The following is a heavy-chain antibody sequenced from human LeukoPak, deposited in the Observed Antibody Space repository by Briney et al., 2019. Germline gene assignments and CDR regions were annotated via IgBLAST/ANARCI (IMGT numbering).Heavy chain of an antibody. CDR1: GFTLSSYG. V-gene: IGHV3-30*02. Sequence: GGSLRLSCAASGFTLSSYGMHWVRQAPGKGLEWVAFIRYDGSNKYYADSVKGRFTISRDNSKNTLYLQMNSLRAEDTAVYYCARGIVVVPAARSGWFDPWGQGTLVTVSS. D-gene: IGHD2-2*01. CDR2: IRYDGSNK. J-gene: IGHJ5*02. CDR3: ARGIVVVPAARSGWFDP.